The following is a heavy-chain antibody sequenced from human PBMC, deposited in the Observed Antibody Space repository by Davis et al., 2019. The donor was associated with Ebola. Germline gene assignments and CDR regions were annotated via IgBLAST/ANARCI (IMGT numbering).Heavy chain of an antibody. CDR2: ISYDGSNK. J-gene: IGHJ6*04. CDR1: GFTFSSYG. CDR3: SGGSPLYYYYGMDV. V-gene: IGHV3-30*03. Sequence: GESLKISCAASGFTFSSYGMHWVRQAPGKGLEWVAVISYDGSNKYYADSVKGRFTISRDNSKNTLYLQMNSLRAEDTAVYYCSGGSPLYYYYGMDVWGKGTTVTVSS. D-gene: IGHD3-16*01.